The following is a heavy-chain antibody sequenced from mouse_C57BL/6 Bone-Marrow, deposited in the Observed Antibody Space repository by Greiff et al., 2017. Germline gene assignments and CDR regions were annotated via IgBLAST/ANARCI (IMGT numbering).Heavy chain of an antibody. CDR1: GYTFTDYY. Sequence: VQLQQSGPELVKPGASVKISCKASGYTFTDYYMNWVKQSHGKSLEWIGDINPNNGGTSYNQKFKGKATLTVDKSSSTAYMGLRSLTSEDSAVYDCARWGSVVATDAMDYWGQGTSVTVSS. CDR3: ARWGSVVATDAMDY. V-gene: IGHV1-26*01. D-gene: IGHD1-1*01. J-gene: IGHJ4*01. CDR2: INPNNGGT.